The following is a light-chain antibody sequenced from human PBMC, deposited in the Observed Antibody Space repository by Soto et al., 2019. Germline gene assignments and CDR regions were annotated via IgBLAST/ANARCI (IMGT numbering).Light chain of an antibody. CDR2: GVS. V-gene: IGKV3-20*01. CDR3: QQYGRSPWT. J-gene: IGKJ1*01. Sequence: EIVLTQSPGTLSLCPGERVTLSCRASQSVSSSYLAWYQQKPGQAPRLLIYGVSNRATGIPDRFSGSGSGTDFTLTISRLEPEDFAVYYCQQYGRSPWTFGQGTKV. CDR1: QSVSSSY.